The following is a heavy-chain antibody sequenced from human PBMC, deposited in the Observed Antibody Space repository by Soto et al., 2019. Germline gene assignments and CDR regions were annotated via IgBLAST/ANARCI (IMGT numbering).Heavy chain of an antibody. Sequence: GGSLRLSCAASGFTFSSYSMNWVRQAPGKGLEWVSSISSSSSYIYYADSVKGRFTISRDNAKNSLYLQMNSLRAKDTAVYYCARNDDGYDFWSAFIDYWGQGTLVTISS. CDR3: ARNDDGYDFWSAFIDY. D-gene: IGHD3-3*01. CDR1: GFTFSSYS. CDR2: ISSSSSYI. V-gene: IGHV3-21*01. J-gene: IGHJ4*02.